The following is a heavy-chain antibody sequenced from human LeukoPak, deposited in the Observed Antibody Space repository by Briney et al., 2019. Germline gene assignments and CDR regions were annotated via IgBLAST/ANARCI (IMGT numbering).Heavy chain of an antibody. D-gene: IGHD6-6*01. V-gene: IGHV4-39*07. Sequence: PSETLSLTCTVSGGSISSSSYYWGWIRQPPGKGLEWIGSIYYSGSTYYNPSLKSRVTISVDTSKNQFSLKLSSVTAADTAVYYCARDMSRRVAARSHYFDYWGQGTLVTVSS. CDR1: GGSISSSSYY. CDR3: ARDMSRRVAARSHYFDY. J-gene: IGHJ4*02. CDR2: IYYSGST.